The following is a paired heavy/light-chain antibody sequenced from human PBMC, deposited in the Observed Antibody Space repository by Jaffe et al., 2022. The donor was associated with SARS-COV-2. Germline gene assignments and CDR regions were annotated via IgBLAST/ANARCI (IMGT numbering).Light chain of an antibody. CDR3: QQYGSFT. CDR1: QSVSNNY. J-gene: IGKJ3*01. CDR2: EAS. V-gene: IGKV3-20*01. Sequence: EIVLTQSPGTLSLSPGERATLSCRASQSVSNNYLAWYQQMPGQSPRLLIYEASSRATGIPDRFSGSGSGTDFTLTISRLEPEDFAVYYCQQYGSFTFGPGTKVDI.
Heavy chain of an antibody. CDR1: GFTFSGAW. V-gene: IGHV3-15*01. D-gene: IGHD3-10*01. J-gene: IGHJ5*02. CDR3: TTDNYDWGKAYNMGGLGFA. CDR2: IKSKRDGETT. Sequence: EVQLVESGGGLVKPGGSLRLSCAASGFTFSGAWMSWVRQAPGKGLEWVGRIKSKRDGETTDYAAPVKGRFTISRDDPTNTLYIQMNSLKTEDTAVYYCTTDNYDWGKAYNMGGLGFAWGQGTLVTVSP.